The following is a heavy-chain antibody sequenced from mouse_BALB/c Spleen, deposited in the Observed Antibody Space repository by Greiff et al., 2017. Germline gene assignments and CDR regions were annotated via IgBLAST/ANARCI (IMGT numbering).Heavy chain of an antibody. CDR3: ARRGGYGNQFYYAMDY. V-gene: IGHV8-12*01. CDR1: GFSLSTSGMG. D-gene: IGHD2-10*02. CDR2: IYWDDDK. Sequence: QVTLKVSGPGILQPSQTLSLTCSFSGFSLSTSGMGVSWIRQPSGKGLEWLAHIYWDDDKRYNPSLKSRLTISKDTSRNQVFLKITSVDTADTATYYCARRGGYGNQFYYAMDYWGQGTSVTVSS. J-gene: IGHJ4*01.